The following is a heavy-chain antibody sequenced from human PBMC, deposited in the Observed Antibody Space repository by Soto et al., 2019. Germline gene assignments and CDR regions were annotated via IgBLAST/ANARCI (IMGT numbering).Heavy chain of an antibody. CDR2: IYYSGST. CDR3: ARRPGCSGGSCYANPYYYYYYMDV. J-gene: IGHJ6*03. CDR1: GGSISSSSYY. Sequence: SETLSLTCTVSGGSISSSSYYWGWIRQPPGKGLEWIGSIYYSGSTYYNPSLKSRVTISVDTSKNQFSLKLSSVTAAETAVYYCARRPGCSGGSCYANPYYYYYYMDVWGKGTTVTVSS. V-gene: IGHV4-39*01. D-gene: IGHD2-15*01.